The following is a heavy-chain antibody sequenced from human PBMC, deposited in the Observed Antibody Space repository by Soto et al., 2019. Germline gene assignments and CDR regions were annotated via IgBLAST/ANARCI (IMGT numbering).Heavy chain of an antibody. CDR3: AERVGANWRWYDP. Sequence: QVQLVQSGAEVKKPGASVKVSCKASGYTFTNYGISWVRQAPGQGLEWMGWISAYNGNTKYAQKVQGRVTMTTDTAASTRYMNLRSLRADDTAEYYRAERVGANWRWYDPWGQGTVVT. V-gene: IGHV1-18*01. CDR1: GYTFTNYG. J-gene: IGHJ5*02. CDR2: ISAYNGNT. D-gene: IGHD1-26*01.